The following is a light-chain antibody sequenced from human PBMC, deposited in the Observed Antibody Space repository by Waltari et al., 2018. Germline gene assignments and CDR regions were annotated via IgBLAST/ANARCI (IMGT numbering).Light chain of an antibody. J-gene: IGLJ3*02. CDR2: DVT. Sequence: QSALTQPRSVSGSPGQSVTISCTGTSSDVGGYNYVSWYQPYPGKAPNLLIYDVTGLPSGVPVRVVGSKSGNTASLTISGLQAEDEADYYCCSYAGSYPHWVFGGGTKLTVL. CDR1: SSDVGGYNY. V-gene: IGLV2-11*01. CDR3: CSYAGSYPHWV.